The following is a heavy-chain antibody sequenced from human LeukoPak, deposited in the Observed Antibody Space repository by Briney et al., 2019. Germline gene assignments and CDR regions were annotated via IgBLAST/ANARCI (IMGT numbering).Heavy chain of an antibody. D-gene: IGHD3-22*01. V-gene: IGHV3-33*01. Sequence: TGGSLRLSCAASGFTFSSYGMRWVRQAPGKGLEWVAVIWYDGSNKYYADSVKGRFTISRDNSKNTLYLQMNSLRAEDTAVYYCARGASQVSIDYYDSSGYTNWGQGTLVTVSS. CDR3: ARGASQVSIDYYDSSGYTN. CDR2: IWYDGSNK. CDR1: GFTFSSYG. J-gene: IGHJ4*02.